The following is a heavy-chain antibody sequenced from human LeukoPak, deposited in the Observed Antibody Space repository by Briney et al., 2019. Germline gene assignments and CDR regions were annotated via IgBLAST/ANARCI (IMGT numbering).Heavy chain of an antibody. J-gene: IGHJ4*02. V-gene: IGHV3-23*01. CDR1: GFTFSSYA. CDR2: ISGNGGNT. D-gene: IGHD6-13*01. Sequence: PGGSLRLPCAASGFTFSSYAVSWVRQAPGKGLDWVSTISGNGGNTYYADSVKGRFTISRDNSKNTLYLQINTLRAEDMAVYYCAKVVISWGPTSQDYWGQGTLVTVSS. CDR3: AKVVISWGPTSQDY.